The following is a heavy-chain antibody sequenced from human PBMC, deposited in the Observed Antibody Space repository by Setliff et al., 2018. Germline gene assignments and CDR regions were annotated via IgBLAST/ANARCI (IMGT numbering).Heavy chain of an antibody. V-gene: IGHV1-3*01. CDR3: AYGMDV. CDR2: INAGNGIA. J-gene: IGHJ6*02. Sequence: ASVKVSCKASGYTFTSYAMHWVRQAPGQRLEWMGWINAGNGIANYAQRVQGRVTITADKSTSTAYMELSSLRSEDTAVYYCAYGMDVWGQGTTVTVSS. CDR1: GYTFTSYA.